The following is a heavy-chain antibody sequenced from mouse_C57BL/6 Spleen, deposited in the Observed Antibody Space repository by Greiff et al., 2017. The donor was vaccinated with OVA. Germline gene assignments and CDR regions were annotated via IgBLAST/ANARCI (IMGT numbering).Heavy chain of an antibody. V-gene: IGHV1-82*01. Sequence: QVQLQQSGPELVKPGASVKISCKASGYAFSSSWMNWVKPRPGKGLEWIGRIYPGAGDTTYTGKFKGKAPLTADKSSSTSYMQLSSLTSEDSAVYFCAIGLGARDYWGQGTSVTVSS. D-gene: IGHD2-14*01. CDR1: GYAFSSSW. CDR2: IYPGAGDT. J-gene: IGHJ4*01. CDR3: AIGLGARDY.